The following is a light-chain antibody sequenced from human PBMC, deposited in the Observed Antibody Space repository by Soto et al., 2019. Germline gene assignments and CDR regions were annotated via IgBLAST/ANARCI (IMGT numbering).Light chain of an antibody. V-gene: IGKV1-39*01. J-gene: IGKJ1*01. CDR2: DAS. Sequence: DIHLTQSPSSLSASVGDIVTISFRATQGIGTYLTWYQQKPGRAPNLLIYDASTLQTGAPSRFSGRASATDFTLTISSLQPEDVGTYFCQQTYSTPPWTFGQGTKVDIK. CDR1: QGIGTY. CDR3: QQTYSTPPWT.